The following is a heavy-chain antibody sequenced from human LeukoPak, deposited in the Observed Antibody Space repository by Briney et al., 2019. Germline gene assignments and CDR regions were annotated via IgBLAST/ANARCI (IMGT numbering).Heavy chain of an antibody. D-gene: IGHD3-22*01. Sequence: PGGSLRLSCAASGFTFSDYYMSWIRQAPGKGLEWVSYISSGGSTIYYADSVKGRFTISRDNAKNSLYLYMNSLRAEDTAVYYCATRDLYYYDSSGYYPFGYWGQGTLVTVSS. CDR2: ISSGGSTI. J-gene: IGHJ4*02. CDR1: GFTFSDYY. CDR3: ATRDLYYYDSSGYYPFGY. V-gene: IGHV3-11*04.